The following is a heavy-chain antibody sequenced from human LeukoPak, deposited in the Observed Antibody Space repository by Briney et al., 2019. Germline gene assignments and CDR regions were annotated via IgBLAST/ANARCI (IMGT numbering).Heavy chain of an antibody. V-gene: IGHV3-48*04. CDR3: ASTLGYYIDY. CDR1: GFTFSNYA. CDR2: ISSSSSTI. D-gene: IGHD3-16*01. J-gene: IGHJ4*02. Sequence: SGGSLRLSCAASGFTFSNYAMTWVRQAPGKGLEWVSYISSSSSTIYYADSVKGRFTISRDNAKNSLYLQMNSLRAEDTAVYYCASTLGYYIDYWGQGTLVTVSS.